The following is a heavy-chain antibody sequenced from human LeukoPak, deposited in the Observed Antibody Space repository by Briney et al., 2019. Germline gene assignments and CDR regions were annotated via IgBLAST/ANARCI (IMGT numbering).Heavy chain of an antibody. D-gene: IGHD3-3*01. CDR3: ARDRVSFSYYYYGMDV. J-gene: IGHJ6*02. CDR1: GYAFSSYG. Sequence: ASVKVSCKASGYAFSSYGINWVRQAPGQGLEWMGWISASNGHTNYAQKFQGRVTMTTDTSTSTAYMELRALRTDDTVAYYCARDRVSFSYYYYGMDVWGQGTTVTVSS. CDR2: ISASNGHT. V-gene: IGHV1-18*01.